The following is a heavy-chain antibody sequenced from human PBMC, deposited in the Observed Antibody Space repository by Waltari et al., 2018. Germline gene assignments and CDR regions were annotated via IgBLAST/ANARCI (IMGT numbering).Heavy chain of an antibody. Sequence: QVNLVQSGADVRKPGASVTVSCQASGYIFINYFLHWVRQAPGQGLEWIGRINCRNGGTDYAQKFQGRVTLTRDTSISTAYMELSGLTLDDTAIYYCTVIAGDFDIWGPGTMVTASS. V-gene: IGHV1-2*06. CDR2: INCRNGGT. CDR3: TVIAGDFDI. J-gene: IGHJ3*02. D-gene: IGHD2-21*01. CDR1: GYIFINYF.